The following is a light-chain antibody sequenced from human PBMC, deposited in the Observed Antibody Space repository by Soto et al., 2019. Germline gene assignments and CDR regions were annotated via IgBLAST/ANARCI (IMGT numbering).Light chain of an antibody. CDR3: QSYDSSLSVAV. J-gene: IGLJ7*01. V-gene: IGLV1-40*01. Sequence: QSVLTQPPSVSGAPGQRVTISCTGSSSNIGAGYDVHWYQQLPGTAPKLLIYGNSNRPSGVPDRFSGSKSGTSASLAITGLQAEDEADYYCQSYDSSLSVAVFGGGTQPTVL. CDR1: SSNIGAGYD. CDR2: GNS.